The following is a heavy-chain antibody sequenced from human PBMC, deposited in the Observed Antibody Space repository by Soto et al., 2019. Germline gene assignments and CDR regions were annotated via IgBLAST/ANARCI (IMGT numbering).Heavy chain of an antibody. V-gene: IGHV3-23*01. CDR1: GFTFSSYA. CDR2: ISGSGGST. CDR3: AKRLGGSWQDYYYYYGMDV. D-gene: IGHD6-13*01. J-gene: IGHJ6*02. Sequence: GGSLRLSCAASGFTFSSYAMSWVRQAPGKGLEWVSAISGSGGSTYYADSVKGRFTISRDNSKNTLYLQMNSLRAEDTAVYYCAKRLGGSWQDYYYYYGMDVWGQGTTVTVSS.